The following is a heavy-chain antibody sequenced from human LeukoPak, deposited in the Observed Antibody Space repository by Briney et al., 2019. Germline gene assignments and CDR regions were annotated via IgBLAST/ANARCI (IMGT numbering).Heavy chain of an antibody. CDR2: IGSRT. Sequence: GGSLRLSCAASGFIFSSYAMTWVRQAPGKGLEWVSSIGSRTDDSDSVKGRLNISKENSKNKKKLQMNSLSAEDTAVYYCTRDSSYGDYSTAFDYWGQGALVTVSS. V-gene: IGHV3-23*01. CDR1: GFIFSSYA. J-gene: IGHJ4*02. CDR3: TRDSSYGDYSTAFDY. D-gene: IGHD4-17*01.